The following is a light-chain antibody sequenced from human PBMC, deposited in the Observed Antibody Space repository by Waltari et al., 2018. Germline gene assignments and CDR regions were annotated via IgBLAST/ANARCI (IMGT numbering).Light chain of an antibody. V-gene: IGLV1-40*01. J-gene: IGLJ3*02. CDR1: GSNLGAGYD. CDR2: GST. Sequence: QSVLTQPPSVSGAPGQRVTIPCTGSGSNLGAGYDVHWYQHPPRAAPKLLIYGSTSRPLGVPDRFFGSTSGTSASLAITGLQAEDEADYYCQSYDTSLSVVFGGGTKLTVL. CDR3: QSYDTSLSVV.